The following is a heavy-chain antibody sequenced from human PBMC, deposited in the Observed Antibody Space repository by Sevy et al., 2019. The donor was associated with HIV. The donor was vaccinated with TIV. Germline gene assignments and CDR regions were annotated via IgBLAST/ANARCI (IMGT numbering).Heavy chain of an antibody. D-gene: IGHD2-15*01. J-gene: IGHJ6*02. CDR1: GFTFSSFG. CDR2: IWFDGSNT. V-gene: IGHV3-33*01. Sequence: GGSLRLSCAASGFTFSSFGMHWVRQAPGKGLEWLAVIWFDGSNTYYADSVRGRFTISRDTSKNTVYLEMKSLRAEDTAVYYCTREDIVLGEDNYYGMDVWGHGTTVTVSS. CDR3: TREDIVLGEDNYYGMDV.